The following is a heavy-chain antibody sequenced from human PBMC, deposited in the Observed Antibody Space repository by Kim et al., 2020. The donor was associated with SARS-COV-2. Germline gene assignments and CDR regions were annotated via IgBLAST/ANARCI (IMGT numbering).Heavy chain of an antibody. J-gene: IGHJ2*01. CDR2: INHSGST. Sequence: SETLSLTCAVYGGSFSGYYWSWIRQPPGKGLEWIGEINHSGSTNYNPSLKSRVTISVDTSKNKFSLKMRTVTAADTAVYYCARGAASNHWYFDLWGRGTL. V-gene: IGHV4-34*01. CDR1: GGSFSGYY. D-gene: IGHD6-13*01. CDR3: ARGAASNHWYFDL.